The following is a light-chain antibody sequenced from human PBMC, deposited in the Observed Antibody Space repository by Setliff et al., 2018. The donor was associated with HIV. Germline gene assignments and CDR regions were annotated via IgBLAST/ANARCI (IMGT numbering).Light chain of an antibody. J-gene: IGLJ2*01. CDR3: SSYTSSSTLVV. CDR2: DVS. CDR1: SSDVGGYNH. Sequence: QSVLTQPASVSGSTGQSITISCTGTSSDVGGYNHVSWYQQHPGKAPKVMIYDVSNRPSGVSYRFSGSKSGNTASLTISGLQAEDEADYYCSSYTSSSTLVVFGGGTKVTVL. V-gene: IGLV2-14*01.